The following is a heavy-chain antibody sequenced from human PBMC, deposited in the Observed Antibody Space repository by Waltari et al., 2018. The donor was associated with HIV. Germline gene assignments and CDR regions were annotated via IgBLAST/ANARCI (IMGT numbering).Heavy chain of an antibody. CDR1: GFPFGDHA. D-gene: IGHD4-17*01. CDR3: TRGTFTVTYYFDY. J-gene: IGHJ4*02. V-gene: IGHV3-49*03. CDR2: IRSKAYGGTT. Sequence: EVPLGESGGGLVQPGRSLRFSCATYGFPFGDHAMSWFRQAPGKGLEWVGFIRSKAYGGTTQYAASVKGRFTISRDDSKSIAYLQMNSLKTEDTALYYCTRGTFTVTYYFDYWGRGTLVTVSS.